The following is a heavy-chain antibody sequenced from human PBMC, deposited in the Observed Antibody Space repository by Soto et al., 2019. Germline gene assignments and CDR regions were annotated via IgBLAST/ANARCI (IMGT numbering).Heavy chain of an antibody. D-gene: IGHD6-19*01. CDR1: GFTFSSYS. V-gene: IGHV3-21*01. CDR2: ISSSSSYI. Sequence: EVQLVESGGGLVKPGGSLRLSCAASGFTFSSYSMNWVRQAPGKGLEWVSSISSSSSYIYYADSVKGRFTISRDNAKNSLYLQMNSLRAEDTAVYYCARFPEKVEVAGTLFDYWGQGTLVTVSS. CDR3: ARFPEKVEVAGTLFDY. J-gene: IGHJ4*02.